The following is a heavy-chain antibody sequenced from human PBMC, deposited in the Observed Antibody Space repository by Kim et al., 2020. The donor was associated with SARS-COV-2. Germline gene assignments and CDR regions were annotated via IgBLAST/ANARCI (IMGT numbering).Heavy chain of an antibody. V-gene: IGHV1-8*01. D-gene: IGHD6-13*01. J-gene: IGHJ5*02. CDR3: ARAPGSSSPLVWFDP. Sequence: QKFQGRVTMTRNTSISTAYMELSSLRSEDTAVYYCARAPGSSSPLVWFDPWGQGTLVTVSS.